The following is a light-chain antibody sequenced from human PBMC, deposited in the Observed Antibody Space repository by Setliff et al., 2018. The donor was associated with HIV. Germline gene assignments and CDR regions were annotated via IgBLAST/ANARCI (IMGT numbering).Light chain of an antibody. CDR2: DVT. J-gene: IGLJ2*01. Sequence: QSALTQPRSVSGSPGQSATISCTGTSSDVGSYNYVSWYQQHPGKAPKLMIYDVTKRPSGVPDRFSGSKSGNTASLTISGLQAEDEADYYCCSYAGSYTPVIFGGGTKVTVL. CDR3: CSYAGSYTPVI. V-gene: IGLV2-11*01. CDR1: SSDVGSYNY.